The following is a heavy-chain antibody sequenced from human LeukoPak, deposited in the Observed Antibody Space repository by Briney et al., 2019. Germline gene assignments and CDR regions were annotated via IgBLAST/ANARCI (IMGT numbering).Heavy chain of an antibody. Sequence: SQTRSLTCTVSGGSISSGGYYWSWIRQHPGKGLEWIGYIYYSGSTYYNPSLKSRVTISVDTSKNQFSLKLSSVIAADTAVYYCATARGYSYGPKYYFDYWGQGTLVTVSS. CDR2: IYYSGST. CDR3: ATARGYSYGPKYYFDY. CDR1: GGSISSGGYY. D-gene: IGHD5-18*01. V-gene: IGHV4-31*03. J-gene: IGHJ4*02.